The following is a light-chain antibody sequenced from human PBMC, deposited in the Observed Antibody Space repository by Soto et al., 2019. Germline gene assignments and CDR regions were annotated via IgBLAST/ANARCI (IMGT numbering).Light chain of an antibody. CDR3: QQRSDWPWT. Sequence: EIVLTQSPATLSLSPGDRATLSCRASQSVSTYVAWYRRRPGQAPRLLMFDASRRASGIPARLSGSGSGTEFTLTISSLEPEDFATYYCQQRSDWPWTFGQGTKVEMK. J-gene: IGKJ1*01. V-gene: IGKV3-11*01. CDR2: DAS. CDR1: QSVSTY.